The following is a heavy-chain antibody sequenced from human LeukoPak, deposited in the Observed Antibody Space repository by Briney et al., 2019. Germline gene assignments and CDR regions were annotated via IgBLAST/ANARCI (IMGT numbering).Heavy chain of an antibody. V-gene: IGHV3-23*01. CDR2: ISGSGGST. D-gene: IGHD4-17*01. Sequence: PGGSLRLSCTTSKFNFNSYGMTWVRQAPGKGLEWVSSISGSGGSTQYAASVQGRFTISRDNSKNTLYLQMNGLRAEDTAVYYCAKDPNGDYIGTFDIWGQGTMVTVSS. J-gene: IGHJ3*02. CDR1: KFNFNSYG. CDR3: AKDPNGDYIGTFDI.